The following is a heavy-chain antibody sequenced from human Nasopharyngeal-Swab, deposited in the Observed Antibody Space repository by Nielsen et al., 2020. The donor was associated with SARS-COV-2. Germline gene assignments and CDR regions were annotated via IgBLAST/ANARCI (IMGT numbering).Heavy chain of an antibody. V-gene: IGHV4-38-2*02. CDR3: AGGGYSSGWVVY. Sequence: LSCTVSGYSFSSGYYWVWMRHPPGPGLEWIGSIYHSGSTYYNTSLKSRVTISVDTSKNQFSQQLSTVTAADTAVYYCAGGGYSSGWVVYWGQGTLVTVSS. D-gene: IGHD6-19*01. CDR2: IYHSGST. CDR1: GYSFSSGYY. J-gene: IGHJ4*02.